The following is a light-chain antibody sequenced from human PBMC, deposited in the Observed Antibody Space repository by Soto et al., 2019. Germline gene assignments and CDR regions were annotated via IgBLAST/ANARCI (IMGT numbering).Light chain of an antibody. V-gene: IGKV1-5*01. CDR3: QQYDTYFRYT. CDR2: DGY. J-gene: IGKJ2*01. Sequence: DIQMTQSPSTLSASVGDRVTITCRASHSIRSYLAWYQQIPGKAPKLLIYDGYTLESGVPSRFSGSGSGTEFTLTIGSLQPDDFANYYCQQYDTYFRYTFGQGTKLDIK. CDR1: HSIRSY.